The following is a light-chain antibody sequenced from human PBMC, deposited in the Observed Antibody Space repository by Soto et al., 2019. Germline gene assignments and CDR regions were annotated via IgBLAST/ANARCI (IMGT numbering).Light chain of an antibody. J-gene: IGLJ3*02. CDR1: SSDVGFYDY. CDR3: SAYTSSSTLV. Sequence: QSALTQPASVSGSPGQSITISCTGTSSDVGFYDYVSWYQQHPGKAPKLIIYEVINRPSGVSNRFSGSKSGYTASLTISGLQAEDEADYSCSAYTSSSTLVFGGGTKLTVL. V-gene: IGLV2-14*01. CDR2: EVI.